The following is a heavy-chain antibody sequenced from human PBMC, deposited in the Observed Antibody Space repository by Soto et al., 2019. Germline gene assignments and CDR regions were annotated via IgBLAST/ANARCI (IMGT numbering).Heavy chain of an antibody. J-gene: IGHJ5*02. Sequence: PSETLSLTCPVSNYSVSTTSFFWAWIRQPPGKGLEWIGSIYYGGTTYYNSSLKSRVTISVDTSKNQFSLKLSSVTAADTAVYYCARHGPAGYCSGGSCNWFDPWGQGTLVTVSS. CDR1: NYSVSTTSFF. D-gene: IGHD2-15*01. V-gene: IGHV4-39*01. CDR3: ARHGPAGYCSGGSCNWFDP. CDR2: IYYGGTT.